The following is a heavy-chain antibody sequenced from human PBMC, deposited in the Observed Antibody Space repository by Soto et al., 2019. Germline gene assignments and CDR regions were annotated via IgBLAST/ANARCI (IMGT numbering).Heavy chain of an antibody. V-gene: IGHV3-23*01. CDR3: AKDLRTSYYDFWSGHDLDWFDP. J-gene: IGHJ5*02. Sequence: EVQLLESGGGLVQPGGSLRLSCAASGFTFSSYAMNWVRQAPGKGLEWVSAISGSGGSTYYADSVKGRFTISRDNSKNTLKLQMNSLRAEDTAVYYCAKDLRTSYYDFWSGHDLDWFDPWGQGTLVTVSS. CDR2: ISGSGGST. CDR1: GFTFSSYA. D-gene: IGHD3-3*01.